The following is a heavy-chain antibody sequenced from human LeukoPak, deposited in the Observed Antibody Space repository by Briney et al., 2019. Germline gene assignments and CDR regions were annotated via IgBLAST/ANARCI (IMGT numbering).Heavy chain of an antibody. J-gene: IGHJ5*02. V-gene: IGHV3-23*01. CDR2: ISGSGGST. CDR1: GFTFSSYA. Sequence: PGGSLRLSCAASGFTFSSYAMSWVRQAPGKGLEWVSAISGSGGSTYYADSVKGRFTISRDNSKNTLYLQMNSLRAEDTAVYYCANVPGYSSSWGPNWFDPWGQGTLVTVSS. CDR3: ANVPGYSSSWGPNWFDP. D-gene: IGHD6-13*01.